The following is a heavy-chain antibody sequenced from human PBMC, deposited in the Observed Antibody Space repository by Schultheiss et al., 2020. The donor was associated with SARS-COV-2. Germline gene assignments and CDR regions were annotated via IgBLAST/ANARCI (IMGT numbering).Heavy chain of an antibody. CDR3: ARHSGTWYIDY. D-gene: IGHD2-15*01. J-gene: IGHJ4*02. Sequence: SETLSLTCAVSGGSISSSNWWSWVRQPPGKGLEWIGEIYHSGSTNYNPSLKSRVTISVDTSKNQFSLKLSSVTAADTAMYYCARHSGTWYIDYWGQGTLVTVSS. CDR2: IYHSGST. V-gene: IGHV4-4*02. CDR1: GGSISSSNW.